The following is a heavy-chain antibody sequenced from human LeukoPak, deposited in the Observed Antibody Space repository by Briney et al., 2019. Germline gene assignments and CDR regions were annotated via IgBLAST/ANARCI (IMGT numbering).Heavy chain of an antibody. D-gene: IGHD3-16*02. V-gene: IGHV4-59*08. CDR2: IYYSGST. J-gene: IGHJ4*02. Sequence: SETLSLTCTVSGGSISSYYWSWIRQPPGKGLEWIGYIYYSGSTNYNPSLKSRVTISVDTSKNQFSLKLSSVTAADTAAYYCARHRIERYVWGSYRYTGPRYYFDYWGQGTLVTVSS. CDR1: GGSISSYY. CDR3: ARHRIERYVWGSYRYTGPRYYFDY.